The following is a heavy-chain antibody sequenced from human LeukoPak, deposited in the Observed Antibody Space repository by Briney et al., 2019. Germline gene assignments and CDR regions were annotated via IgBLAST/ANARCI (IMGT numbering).Heavy chain of an antibody. CDR1: GFTFSSYA. J-gene: IGHJ4*02. V-gene: IGHV3-23*01. D-gene: IGHD1-26*01. CDR2: ISGSGGNT. Sequence: GGSLRLSCAASGFTFSSYAMSWVRQAPGKGLEWVAAISGSGGNTYYADSVKGRFTISSDNSKNTLYLQMNSLRADDTAIYYCARSGSGSSPGFDYWGQGTLVTVSS. CDR3: ARSGSGSSPGFDY.